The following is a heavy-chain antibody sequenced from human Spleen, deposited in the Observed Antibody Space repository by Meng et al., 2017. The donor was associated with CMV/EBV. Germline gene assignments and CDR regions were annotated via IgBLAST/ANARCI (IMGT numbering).Heavy chain of an antibody. V-gene: IGHV4-4*02. CDR3: ARVMSSSWYARNYYGMDV. D-gene: IGHD6-13*01. Sequence: SIRSSNWWSWVRQPPGKGLEWIGEIYHSGSTNYNPSLKSRVTISVDKSKNQFSLKLSSVTAADTAVYYCARVMSSSWYARNYYGMDVWGQGTTVTVSS. CDR1: SIRSSNW. J-gene: IGHJ6*02. CDR2: IYHSGST.